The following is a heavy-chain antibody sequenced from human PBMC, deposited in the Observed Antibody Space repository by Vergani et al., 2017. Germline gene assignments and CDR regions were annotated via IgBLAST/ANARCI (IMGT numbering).Heavy chain of an antibody. Sequence: QVQLQQWGGGLLKPSETLSLTCVVNGGSFTSYHWTWIRQSPGEGLEWVGDIDHTGRPDYNPSLKSRLTMSVDKSRNHFSLTLNSVTATDTAIYFCARVNTESNGHLYYYDYMDVWGQGTAVTVS. J-gene: IGHJ6*03. CDR2: IDHTGRP. V-gene: IGHV4-34*01. D-gene: IGHD4-11*01. CDR3: ARVNTESNGHLYYYDYMDV. CDR1: GGSFTSYH.